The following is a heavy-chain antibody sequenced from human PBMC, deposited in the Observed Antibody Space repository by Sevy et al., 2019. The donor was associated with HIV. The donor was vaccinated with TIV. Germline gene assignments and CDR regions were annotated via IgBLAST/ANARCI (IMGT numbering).Heavy chain of an antibody. Sequence: GGSLRLSCAASGFTVSSNYMSWVRQAPGKGLEWASVIYSGGSTYYADSVKGRFTISRDNSKNTLYLQMNSLRAEDTAVYYCARAIIYYYDSSGYYTPPYFDYWGQGTLVTVSS. CDR2: IYSGGST. V-gene: IGHV3-53*01. CDR3: ARAIIYYYDSSGYYTPPYFDY. J-gene: IGHJ4*02. D-gene: IGHD3-22*01. CDR1: GFTVSSNY.